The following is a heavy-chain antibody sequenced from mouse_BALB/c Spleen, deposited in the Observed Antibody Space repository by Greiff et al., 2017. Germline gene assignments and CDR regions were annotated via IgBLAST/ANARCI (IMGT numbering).Heavy chain of an antibody. CDR2: IDPENGDT. Sequence: VQLKESGAELVRSGASVKLSCTASGFNIKDYYMHWVKQRPEQGLEWIGWIDPENGDTEYAPKFQGKATMTADTSSNTAYLQLSSLTSEDTAVCYCNAITTVATPDYWGQGTTLTVSS. D-gene: IGHD1-1*01. J-gene: IGHJ2*01. CDR3: NAITTVATPDY. V-gene: IGHV14-4*02. CDR1: GFNIKDYY.